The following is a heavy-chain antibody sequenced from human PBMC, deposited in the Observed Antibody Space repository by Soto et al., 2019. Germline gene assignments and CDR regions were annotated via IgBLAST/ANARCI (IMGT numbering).Heavy chain of an antibody. D-gene: IGHD2-15*01. CDR1: GFSFSSYA. J-gene: IGHJ6*02. V-gene: IGHV3-30*04. CDR2: ISSDGSNR. CDR3: ARDRGRGAAMDV. Sequence: QVQLVESGGGVVQPGRSLRLSCAASGFSFSSYAMHWVRQAPGKGLEWVAIISSDGSNRYYPDSVKGRFTISRDNSNNSVYLQMNSLRAEDTAVYYCARDRGRGAAMDVWGQGTTVTVSS.